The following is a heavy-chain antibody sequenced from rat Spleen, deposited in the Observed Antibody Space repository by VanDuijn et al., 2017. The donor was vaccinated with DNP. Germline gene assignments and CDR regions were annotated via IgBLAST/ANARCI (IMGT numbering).Heavy chain of an antibody. J-gene: IGHJ3*01. CDR3: ARSDYYGSYRPFAY. CDR2: ISYSGIT. V-gene: IGHV3-1*01. CDR1: DYSITNSY. D-gene: IGHD1-2*01. Sequence: EVQLQESGPGLVKPSQSLSLTCSVTDYSITNSYWGWIRKFPGNEMEWMAYISYSGITGFNPSLKSRISITRDTSKNQFFLQLNSVTTEDTAIYYCARSDYYGSYRPFAYWGQGTLVTVSS.